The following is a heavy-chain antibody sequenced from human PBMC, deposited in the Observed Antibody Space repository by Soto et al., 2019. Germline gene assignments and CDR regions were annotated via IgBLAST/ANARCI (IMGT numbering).Heavy chain of an antibody. J-gene: IGHJ6*02. D-gene: IGHD2-15*01. CDR1: GYTFTSYD. CDR3: ARGRLHVYYYYYGMDV. Sequence: ASVKVSCKASGYTFTSYDINWVRQAPGQRLEWMGWINAGNGSTKYSQKFQGRVTITRDTSASTAYMELSSLRSEDTAVYYCARGRLHVYYYYYGMDVWGQGTTVTVSS. V-gene: IGHV1-3*01. CDR2: INAGNGST.